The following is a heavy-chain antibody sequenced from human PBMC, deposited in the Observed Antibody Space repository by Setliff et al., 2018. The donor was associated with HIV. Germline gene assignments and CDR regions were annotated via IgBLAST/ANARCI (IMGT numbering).Heavy chain of an antibody. CDR2: IKTKSSYYAT. CDR3: VASEDGDCSPTSRPNWFDP. J-gene: IGHJ5*02. CDR1: GFTLSASA. D-gene: IGHD2-15*01. V-gene: IGHV3-73*01. Sequence: GGSLRLSCAASGFTLSASALHWVRQASGKGLEWVGRIKTKSSYYATAYGASMRGRFTISRDDSKNTAYLQIHSLEIEDTAMYYCVASEDGDCSPTSRPNWFDPWGQGTLVTVSS.